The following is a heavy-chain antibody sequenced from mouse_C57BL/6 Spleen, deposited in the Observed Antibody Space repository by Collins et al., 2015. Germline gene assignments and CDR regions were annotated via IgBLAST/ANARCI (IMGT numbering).Heavy chain of an antibody. CDR3: ARGGWEGGLFDY. Sequence: QVQLQQSGAELVRPGASVTLSCKASGYTFTDYEMHWVKQTPVHGLEWIGAIDPETGGTAYNQKFKGKAILTADKSSSTAYMQLSSLTSEDSAVYYCARGGWEGGLFDYWGQGTTLTVSS. D-gene: IGHD2-3*01. V-gene: IGHV1-15*01. J-gene: IGHJ2*01. CDR2: IDPETGGT. CDR1: GYTFTDYE.